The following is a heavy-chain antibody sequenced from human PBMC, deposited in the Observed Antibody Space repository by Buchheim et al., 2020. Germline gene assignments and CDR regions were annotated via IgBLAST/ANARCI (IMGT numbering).Heavy chain of an antibody. CDR3: ARLDRTVAGVIDY. CDR1: GFTFSSYW. V-gene: IGHV3-7*01. Sequence: EVQVVESGGGLVQTGGSLRVSCAGSGFTFSSYWMGWVRQAPGWGLEWVATIKEDGSEKYYVDSGKGRFNISRDNAKNSLYLQMNSLRAEDTAVYYCARLDRTVAGVIDYWGQG. CDR2: IKEDGSEK. J-gene: IGHJ4*02. D-gene: IGHD3-16*01.